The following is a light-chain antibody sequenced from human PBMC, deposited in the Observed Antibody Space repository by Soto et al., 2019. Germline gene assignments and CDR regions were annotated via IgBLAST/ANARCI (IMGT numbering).Light chain of an antibody. CDR1: SSDVGAYDY. J-gene: IGLJ1*01. Sequence: QSVLTQPASVSGSPGQSITISCTVTSSDVGAYDYVSWYQQHPGTAPKLIIYDVSHRPSGVSDRFSGSKSGNTASLTISGLQAEDEANYYCTSYSGITTLGVFGTGTKVTVL. CDR2: DVS. V-gene: IGLV2-14*03. CDR3: TSYSGITTLGV.